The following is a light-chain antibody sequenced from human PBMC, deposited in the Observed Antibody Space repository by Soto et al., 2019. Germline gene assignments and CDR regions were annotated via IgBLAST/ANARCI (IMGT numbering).Light chain of an antibody. Sequence: EIVMTQSPATLSVSPGERATLSCRASQSVSSNFAWYQQKPGQAPRLLFYGASTRATGIPARFSGTGSGTDFTLTISSLQSEDFAVYYCQQSNKWPYTFGQGTKLEIK. V-gene: IGKV3-15*01. CDR1: QSVSSN. CDR2: GAS. J-gene: IGKJ2*01. CDR3: QQSNKWPYT.